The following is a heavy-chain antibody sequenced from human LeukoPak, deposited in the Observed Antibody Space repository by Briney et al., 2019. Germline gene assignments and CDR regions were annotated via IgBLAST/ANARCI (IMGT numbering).Heavy chain of an antibody. CDR2: ISGSGGST. CDR3: AKDLELRFLEWLRPFDY. J-gene: IGHJ4*02. CDR1: GFTFRSYA. V-gene: IGHV3-23*01. Sequence: GGSLRLSCAASGFTFRSYAMSWVRQAPGEGLEWGSAISGSGGSTYYADSVTGRLTISRDNSKNTLYLQMNSLRAEDTAVYYCAKDLELRFLEWLRPFDYWGQGTLVTVSS. D-gene: IGHD3-3*01.